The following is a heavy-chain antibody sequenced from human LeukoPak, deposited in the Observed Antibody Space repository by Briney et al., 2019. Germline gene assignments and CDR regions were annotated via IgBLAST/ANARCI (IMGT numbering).Heavy chain of an antibody. CDR2: ISGSGGTT. V-gene: IGHV3-23*01. CDR1: GFTFSNYA. Sequence: GGSLRLSCAASGFTFSNYAMSWVRQAPGKGLEWVSAISGSGGTTYYADSVRGRFSISRDNSDNTLFLQMNSLRAEDTAVYYCARVLQQLVVDYWGQGTLVTVSS. D-gene: IGHD6-6*01. J-gene: IGHJ4*02. CDR3: ARVLQQLVVDY.